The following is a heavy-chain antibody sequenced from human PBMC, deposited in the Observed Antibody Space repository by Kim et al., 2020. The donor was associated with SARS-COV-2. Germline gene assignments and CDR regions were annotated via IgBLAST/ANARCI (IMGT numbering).Heavy chain of an antibody. CDR2: IRGDGGST. J-gene: IGHJ6*02. CDR1: GFTFDDYV. Sequence: GGSLRLSCAASGFTFDDYVMHWVRQAPGKGLEWVSLIRGDGGSTYYADSVKGRFTISRDNSKNSLYLQMNSLRPEDTALYYCAKGRTAVLPVANGMDVWGQGTTVNVSS. V-gene: IGHV3-43*02. CDR3: AKGRTAVLPVANGMDV. D-gene: IGHD2-2*01.